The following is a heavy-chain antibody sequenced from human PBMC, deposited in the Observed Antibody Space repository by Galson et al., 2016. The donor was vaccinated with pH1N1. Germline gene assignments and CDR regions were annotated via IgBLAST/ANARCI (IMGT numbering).Heavy chain of an antibody. V-gene: IGHV3-30*18. CDR2: ISYDGSNK. Sequence: SLRLSCAASGFTFNKYGMHWVRQAPGKGLEWVAVISYDGSNKYYADSVKGRFTISRDDSKNMLYLQMNSLRAEDTDVDYCAKVVRGSSWPSFDYWGQGTLVIVSS. D-gene: IGHD6-13*01. CDR1: GFTFNKYG. CDR3: AKVVRGSSWPSFDY. J-gene: IGHJ4*02.